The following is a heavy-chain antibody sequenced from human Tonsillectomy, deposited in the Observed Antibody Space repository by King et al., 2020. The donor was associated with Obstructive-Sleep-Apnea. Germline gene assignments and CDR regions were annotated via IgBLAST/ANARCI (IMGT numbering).Heavy chain of an antibody. Sequence: VQLVESGGGLVQPGGSLRLSCAASGFTFSSYSMNWVRQAPGKGLEWLSYISSSRSTIYYADSVKGRFTISRDNGKNSLYLQMNSLRAEDTAVYYWSRKVEMATIFGYWGQGTRVTVSS. J-gene: IGHJ4*02. CDR1: GFTFSSYS. CDR3: SRKVEMATIFGY. CDR2: ISSSRSTI. D-gene: IGHD5-24*01. V-gene: IGHV3-48*04.